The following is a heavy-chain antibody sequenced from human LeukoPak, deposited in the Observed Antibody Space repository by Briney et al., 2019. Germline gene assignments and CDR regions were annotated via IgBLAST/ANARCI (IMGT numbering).Heavy chain of an antibody. V-gene: IGHV4-34*01. CDR3: ARHLRSAEVGATRSRYYYYYMDV. CDR1: GGSFSGYY. D-gene: IGHD1-26*01. Sequence: SETLSLTCAGYGGSFSGYYWSWIRQPPGKGLEWIGEINHSGSTNYNPSLKSRVTISVDTSKNQFSLKLSSVTAADTAVYYCARHLRSAEVGATRSRYYYYYMDVWGKGTTVTISS. CDR2: INHSGST. J-gene: IGHJ6*03.